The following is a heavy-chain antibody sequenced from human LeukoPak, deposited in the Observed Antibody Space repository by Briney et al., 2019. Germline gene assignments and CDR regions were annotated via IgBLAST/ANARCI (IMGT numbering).Heavy chain of an antibody. D-gene: IGHD2-2*02. V-gene: IGHV3-15*01. J-gene: IGHJ3*02. CDR1: GFTFSNAW. CDR2: IKSKTDGGTT. Sequence: PGGSLRLSCAASGFTFSNAWMSWVRQAPGKGLEWVGRIKSKTDGGTTDYAAPVQGRFTISRDDSKNTLYLQMNSLKTEDTAVYYCTTERNVVVPAAIRPDPFDIWGQGTMVTVSS. CDR3: TTERNVVVPAAIRPDPFDI.